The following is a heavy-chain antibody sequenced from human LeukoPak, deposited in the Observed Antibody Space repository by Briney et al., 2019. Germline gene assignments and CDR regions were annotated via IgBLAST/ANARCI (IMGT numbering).Heavy chain of an antibody. CDR1: GFTFGDYA. D-gene: IGHD3-3*01. Sequence: PGGSLRLSCTASGFTFGDYAMSWVRQAPGEGLEWVGFIRSKAYGGTTEYAASVKGRFTISRDDSKSIAYLQMNSLKTEDTAVYYCTRTPYDFSDYWGQGTLVTVSS. J-gene: IGHJ4*02. V-gene: IGHV3-49*04. CDR2: IRSKAYGGTT. CDR3: TRTPYDFSDY.